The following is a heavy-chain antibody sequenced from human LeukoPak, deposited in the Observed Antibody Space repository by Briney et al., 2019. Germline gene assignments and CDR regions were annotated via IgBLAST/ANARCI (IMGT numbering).Heavy chain of an antibody. CDR2: IWYDGSNK. CDR3: ARGSGSSYYYMDV. J-gene: IGHJ6*03. D-gene: IGHD3-3*01. V-gene: IGHV3-33*08. CDR1: GFTFSNYA. Sequence: GGSLRLSCAASGFTFSNYAMHWVRQAPGRGLEWVAVIWYDGSNKYHADSEKGQFTISRDNSKNTLYLQMNNLRVEDTAIYYCARGSGSSYYYMDVWGKGTTVAVSS.